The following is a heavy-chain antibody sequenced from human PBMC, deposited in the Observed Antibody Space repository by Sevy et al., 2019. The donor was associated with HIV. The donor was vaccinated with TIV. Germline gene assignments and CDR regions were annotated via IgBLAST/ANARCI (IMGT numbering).Heavy chain of an antibody. CDR2: ISYDGSNK. J-gene: IGHJ4*02. CDR3: AREEGYYGSGSYYRSDY. V-gene: IGHV3-30-3*01. CDR1: GFTFSSYA. Sequence: GGSLRLSCAASGFTFSSYAMHWVRQAPGKGLEWVAVISYDGSNKYYADSVKGRFTISRDNSKNTLYLQMNSLRAEDTAVYYCAREEGYYGSGSYYRSDYWGQGTLDTVSS. D-gene: IGHD3-10*01.